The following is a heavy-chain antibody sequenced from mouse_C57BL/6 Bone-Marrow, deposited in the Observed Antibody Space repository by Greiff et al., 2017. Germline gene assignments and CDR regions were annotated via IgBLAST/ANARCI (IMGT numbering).Heavy chain of an antibody. D-gene: IGHD2-5*01. CDR2: FHPNSGST. CDR3: ARSHYSNYFDY. CDR1: GYTFTSSW. V-gene: IGHV1-64*01. J-gene: IGHJ2*01. Sequence: QVQLQQPGAELVKPGASVKLSCKASGYTFTSSWMHWVKQRPGQGLEWIGMFHPNSGSTNYNEKFKSKDTLTVDKSSSTAYMQLSSLTSDDSAVYYYARSHYSNYFDYWGQGTTLTVSA.